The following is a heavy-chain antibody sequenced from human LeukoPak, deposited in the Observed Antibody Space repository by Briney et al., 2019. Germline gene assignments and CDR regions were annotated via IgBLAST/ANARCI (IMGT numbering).Heavy chain of an antibody. V-gene: IGHV1-69*05. D-gene: IGHD3-16*01. J-gene: IGHJ6*03. Sequence: SVKVSCKASGSTFSNYAINWVRQAPGQGLEWVGGIIPLFGSTTYAQRLQGRVTISTDESTSTAYMELSSLRSEGTAVYYCARAAVWGISKHYYIDVWGKGTAVTVSS. CDR2: IIPLFGST. CDR3: ARAAVWGISKHYYIDV. CDR1: GSTFSNYA.